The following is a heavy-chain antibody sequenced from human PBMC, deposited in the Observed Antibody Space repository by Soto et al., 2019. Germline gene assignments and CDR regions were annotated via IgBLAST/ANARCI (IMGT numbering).Heavy chain of an antibody. CDR2: INSDGSST. D-gene: IGHD6-13*01. CDR1: GFTFSSYW. J-gene: IGHJ4*02. CDR3: ARRYSSSWSSYYFDY. Sequence: PGGSLRLSCAASGFTFSSYWMHWVRQAPGKGLVWVSRINSDGSSTSYADSVKGRFTISRDNAKNTLYLQMNSLRAEDTAVYYCARRYSSSWSSYYFDYWGQGTLVTVPQ. V-gene: IGHV3-74*01.